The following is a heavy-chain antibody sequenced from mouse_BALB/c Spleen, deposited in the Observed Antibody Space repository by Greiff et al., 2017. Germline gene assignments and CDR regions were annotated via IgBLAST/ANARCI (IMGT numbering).Heavy chain of an antibody. CDR2: ISSGGST. D-gene: IGHD2-14*01. CDR1: GFTFSSYA. V-gene: IGHV5-6-5*01. CDR3: ARWRYDGDYYAMDY. Sequence: EVKLVESGGGLVKPGGSLKLSCAASGFTFSSYAMSWVRQTPEKRLEWVASISSGGSTYYPDSVKGRFTISRDNARNILYLQMSSLRSEDTAMYYCARWRYDGDYYAMDYWGQGTSVTVSS. J-gene: IGHJ4*01.